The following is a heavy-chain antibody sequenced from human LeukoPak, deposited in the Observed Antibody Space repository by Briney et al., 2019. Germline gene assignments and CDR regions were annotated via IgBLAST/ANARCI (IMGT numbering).Heavy chain of an antibody. D-gene: IGHD6-6*01. J-gene: IGHJ6*03. Sequence: PGGSLRLSCAASGFTVSSNYMSWVRQAPGKGLEWVSVIYSGGSTYYADSVKGRLTISRDNSKNTLYLQMNSLRAEDTAVYYCASIAARTNDYYYYMDVWGKGTTVTVSS. CDR3: ASIAARTNDYYYYMDV. CDR2: IYSGGST. CDR1: GFTVSSNY. V-gene: IGHV3-66*02.